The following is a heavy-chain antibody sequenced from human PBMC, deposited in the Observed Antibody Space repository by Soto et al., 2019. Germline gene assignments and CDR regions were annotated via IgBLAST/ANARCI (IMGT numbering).Heavy chain of an antibody. CDR3: ARDSDPYYYDSSGYPDY. V-gene: IGHV3-33*01. Sequence: ESGGGVVQPGRSLRLSCAASGFTFSSYGMHWVRQAPGKGLEWVAVIWYDGSNKYYADSVKGRFTISRDNSKNTLYLQMNSLRAEDTAVYYCARDSDPYYYDSSGYPDYWGQGTLVTVSS. J-gene: IGHJ4*02. CDR1: GFTFSSYG. D-gene: IGHD3-22*01. CDR2: IWYDGSNK.